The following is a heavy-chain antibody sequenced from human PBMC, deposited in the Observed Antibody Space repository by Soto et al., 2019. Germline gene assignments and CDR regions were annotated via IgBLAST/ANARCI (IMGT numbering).Heavy chain of an antibody. Sequence: SETLSFTCVVSGTSISTRDWWIWVRHPPGKGLDWIGEIYHSGGTSDSPSLKSRLILSSDKSRNDFSLRLSVVTAADTAIYYCARGPRSGSYSVHGFDVRGKG. V-gene: IGHV4-4*02. J-gene: IGHJ6*03. D-gene: IGHD1-26*01. CDR2: IYHSGGT. CDR3: ARGPRSGSYSVHGFDV. CDR1: GTSISTRDW.